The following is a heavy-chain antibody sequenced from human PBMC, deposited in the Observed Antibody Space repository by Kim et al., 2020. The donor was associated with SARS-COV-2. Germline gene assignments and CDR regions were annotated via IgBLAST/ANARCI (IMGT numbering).Heavy chain of an antibody. D-gene: IGHD2-2*01. CDR1: GFTFSSYW. J-gene: IGHJ3*02. CDR3: ASLPLADIVVVPAAPGGAFDI. Sequence: GGSLRLSCAASGFTFSSYWMHWVRQAPGKGLVWVSRINSDGSSTSYADSVKGRFTISRDNAKNTLYLQMNSLRAEDTAVYYCASLPLADIVVVPAAPGGAFDIWGQGTMVTVSS. V-gene: IGHV3-74*01. CDR2: INSDGSST.